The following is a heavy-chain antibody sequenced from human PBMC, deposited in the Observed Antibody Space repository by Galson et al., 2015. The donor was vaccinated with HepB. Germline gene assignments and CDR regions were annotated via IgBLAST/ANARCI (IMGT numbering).Heavy chain of an antibody. CDR2: ISAYTGNT. J-gene: IGHJ6*02. CDR3: ARDSRLQGYFYGMDV. D-gene: IGHD5-24*01. Sequence: SVKVSYKASGYSFTSYGISWVRQAPGQGLEWMGWISAYTGNTNYAQKLQGRVTMTTDTSTSTAYMELRSLRSDDTAVYYCARDSRLQGYFYGMDVWGQGTTVTVS. V-gene: IGHV1-18*04. CDR1: GYSFTSYG.